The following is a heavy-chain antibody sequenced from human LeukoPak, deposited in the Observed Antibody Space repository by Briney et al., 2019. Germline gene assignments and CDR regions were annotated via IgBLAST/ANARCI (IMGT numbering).Heavy chain of an antibody. CDR1: GFTFSSYA. D-gene: IGHD5-18*01. Sequence: GGSLRPSCAASGFTFSSYAMSWVRQAPGKGLEWVSAISGSGGSTYYADSVKGRFTISRDNSKNTLYLQMNSLRAEDTAVYYCAKAGGYSYDYYYYGMDVWGQGTTVTVSS. V-gene: IGHV3-23*01. J-gene: IGHJ6*02. CDR2: ISGSGGST. CDR3: AKAGGYSYDYYYYGMDV.